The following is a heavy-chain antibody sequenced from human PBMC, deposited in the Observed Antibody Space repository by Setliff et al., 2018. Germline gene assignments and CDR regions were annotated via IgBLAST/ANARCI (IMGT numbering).Heavy chain of an antibody. V-gene: IGHV1-2*02. J-gene: IGHJ3*02. CDR3: ARDLNRWFGEFAFDI. CDR2: INTYNGDT. Sequence: ASVKVSCKASGYTFTKYGITWVRRAPGQGLEWMGYINTYNGDTYYAQKFQGRVTMTRDTSISTGYMELSRLRSDDTAVYYCARDLNRWFGEFAFDIWGQGTMVTVSS. CDR1: GYTFTKYG. D-gene: IGHD3-10*01.